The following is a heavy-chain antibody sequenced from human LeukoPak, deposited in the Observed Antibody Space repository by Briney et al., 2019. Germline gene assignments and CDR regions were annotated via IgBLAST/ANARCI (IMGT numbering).Heavy chain of an antibody. J-gene: IGHJ3*02. V-gene: IGHV1-18*01. D-gene: IGHD2-21*02. Sequence: ASVKVSCKASGYTFTTYGISWVRQAAGQGLEWMGWISAYNGNTYYAQKLQGRVTMTTDTSTSTVYMELRSLRSDDTAIYYCARDLEFCGGDCYTDAFDIWGQGTMVTVSS. CDR1: GYTFTTYG. CDR2: ISAYNGNT. CDR3: ARDLEFCGGDCYTDAFDI.